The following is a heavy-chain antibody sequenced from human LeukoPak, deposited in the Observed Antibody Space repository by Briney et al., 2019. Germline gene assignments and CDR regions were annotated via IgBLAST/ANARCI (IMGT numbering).Heavy chain of an antibody. CDR3: ARDGELTVTTGPALGY. V-gene: IGHV1-69*05. CDR1: GGTFSSYA. D-gene: IGHD4-17*01. J-gene: IGHJ4*02. CDR2: IIPIFGTA. Sequence: SVKVSCKASGGTFSSYAISWVRQAPGQGLEWMGGIIPIFGTANYAQKLQGRVTMTTDTSTSTAYMELRSLRSDDTAVYYCARDGELTVTTGPALGYWGQGTLVTVSS.